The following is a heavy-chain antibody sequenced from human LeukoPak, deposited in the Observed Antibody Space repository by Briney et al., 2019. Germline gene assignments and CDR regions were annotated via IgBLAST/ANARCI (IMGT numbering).Heavy chain of an antibody. V-gene: IGHV4-59*11. CDR2: IYYSGST. CDR1: GGSISSHY. CDR3: ARDLDYDYYYYMDV. J-gene: IGHJ6*03. D-gene: IGHD3-9*01. Sequence: PSETLSLTCTVSGGSISSHYWSWIRQPPGKGLEWIGYIYYSGSTNNNPSLKCRVTISADTSKNQFSLKLNSVTAADTAVYYCARDLDYDYYYYMDVWGKGTTVTVSS.